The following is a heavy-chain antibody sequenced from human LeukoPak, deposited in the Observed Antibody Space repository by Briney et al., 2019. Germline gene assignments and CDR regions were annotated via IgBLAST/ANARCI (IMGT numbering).Heavy chain of an antibody. Sequence: PSETLSLTCTVSGGSISSYYWSWIRQPAAKGLDGIGRIYTCGSTNYNPSLKSRVTMSVDTSKNQFSLKLSSVTAADTAVYYCARAIENSSGYYRDYWGQGTLVTVSS. CDR2: IYTCGST. V-gene: IGHV4-4*07. D-gene: IGHD3-22*01. CDR3: ARAIENSSGYYRDY. J-gene: IGHJ4*02. CDR1: GGSISSYY.